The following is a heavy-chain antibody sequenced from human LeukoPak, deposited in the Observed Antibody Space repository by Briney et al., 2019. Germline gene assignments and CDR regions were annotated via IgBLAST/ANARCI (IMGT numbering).Heavy chain of an antibody. CDR2: INHSGST. CDR3: ARLPKTYYYDSSGYFIDY. CDR1: GGSFSGYY. D-gene: IGHD3-22*01. J-gene: IGHJ4*02. Sequence: SETLSLTCAVYGGSFSGYYWSWVRQPPGKGLEWIGEINHSGSTNYNPSLKSRVTISVDTSKNQFSLKLSSVPAADTAVYYCARLPKTYYYDSSGYFIDYWGQGTLVTVSS. V-gene: IGHV4-34*01.